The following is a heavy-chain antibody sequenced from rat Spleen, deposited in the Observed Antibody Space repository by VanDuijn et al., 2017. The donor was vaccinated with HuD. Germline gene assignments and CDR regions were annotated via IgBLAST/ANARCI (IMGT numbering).Heavy chain of an antibody. CDR1: GFTFSSSW. CDR2: ITSGGGGT. Sequence: EVQVVETGGGLVQPGRSLKLSCVASGFTFSSSWMYWIRQAPKKGLEWVATITSGGGGTYYPDSVKGRFTISRDNAKTTLYLQMDSLRSEDTATYYCARYRDSFGHVGIFDYWGQGVMVTVSS. D-gene: IGHD2-7*01. CDR3: ARYRDSFGHVGIFDY. J-gene: IGHJ2*01. V-gene: IGHV5-58*01.